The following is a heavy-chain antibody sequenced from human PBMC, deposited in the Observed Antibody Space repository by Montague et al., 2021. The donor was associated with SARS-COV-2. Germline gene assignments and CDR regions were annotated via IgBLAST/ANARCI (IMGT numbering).Heavy chain of an antibody. CDR3: ARRPLGYYCYGMDV. Sequence: SETLSLTCAVSGGSISSSNWWSWVRQPPGKGLEWIGEIYHSGSTNYNPSLKSRVTISVDKSKNQFSLKLSSVTAADTAVYYCARRPLGYYCYGMDVWGQGTTVTVSS. V-gene: IGHV4-4*02. CDR2: IYHSGST. CDR1: GGSISSSNW. D-gene: IGHD6-6*01. J-gene: IGHJ6*02.